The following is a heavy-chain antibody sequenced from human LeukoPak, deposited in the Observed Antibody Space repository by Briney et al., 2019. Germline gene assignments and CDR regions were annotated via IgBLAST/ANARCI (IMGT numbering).Heavy chain of an antibody. J-gene: IGHJ4*02. D-gene: IGHD6-19*01. V-gene: IGHV4-59*01. CDR1: GGSISSYY. Sequence: SETLSLTCTVSGGSISSYYWSWIRQPPGKGLEWIGYIYYSGGTNYNPSLKSRVTISVDTSKNQFSLKLSSVTAADTAVYYCARVSSSGWYFDYWGQGTLVTVSS. CDR3: ARVSSSGWYFDY. CDR2: IYYSGGT.